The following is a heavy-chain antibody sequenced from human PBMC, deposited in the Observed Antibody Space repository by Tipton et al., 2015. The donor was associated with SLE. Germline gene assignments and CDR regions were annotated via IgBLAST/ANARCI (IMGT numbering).Heavy chain of an antibody. D-gene: IGHD5-12*01. Sequence: TLSLTCTVSGGSISSHYLRWIRRPPGKALAWIACINYSGSTNYNPSLKSRVTMSVDTSKNQFSLKLSSVTAADTAVAYCAGSGYVYLVRFVPWSQGALVTGS. J-gene: IGHJ5*02. CDR2: INYSGST. CDR3: AGSGYVYLVRFVP. V-gene: IGHV4-59*11. CDR1: GGSISSHY.